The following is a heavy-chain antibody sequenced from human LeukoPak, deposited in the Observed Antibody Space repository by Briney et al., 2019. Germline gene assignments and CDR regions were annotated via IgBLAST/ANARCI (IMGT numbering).Heavy chain of an antibody. V-gene: IGHV6-1*01. CDR1: GDSVSSNSAA. J-gene: IGHJ6*02. D-gene: IGHD3-22*01. CDR3: ARETTMIVVVIYYYGMDV. Sequence: SQTLSLTCAISGDSVSSNSAAWNWIRQSPSRGLEWLGRTYYRSKWYNDYAVSVKSRITINPDTSKNQFSLQLNSVTPEDTAVYYCARETTMIVVVIYYYGMDVWGQGTTVTVSS. CDR2: TYYRSKWYN.